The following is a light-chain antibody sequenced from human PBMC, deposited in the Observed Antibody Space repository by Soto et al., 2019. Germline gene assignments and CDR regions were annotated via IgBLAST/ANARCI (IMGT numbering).Light chain of an antibody. CDR2: KAS. CDR1: QSISTW. J-gene: IGKJ2*01. CDR3: QQYNSFSRT. Sequence: DIQMTQSPSTLSASVGDRVAITCRASQSISTWLAWYQQKSGKAPKLLIYKASTLESGVPSRFSGSGSGTEFTLTISGLQPDDFATYYCQQYNSFSRTFGQGTKLEIK. V-gene: IGKV1-5*03.